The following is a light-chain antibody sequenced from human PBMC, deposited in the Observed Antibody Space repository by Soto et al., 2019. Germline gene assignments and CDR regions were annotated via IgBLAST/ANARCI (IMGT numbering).Light chain of an antibody. J-gene: IGKJ1*01. CDR1: QTVGSTY. V-gene: IGKV3D-20*01. CDR3: QHYGSSPWT. Sequence: EIVSTQSPGTLALSPGERASLSCGASQTVGSTYVAWYQQKPGLAPRLPIYDACSRATAIPDRFSGSGSGTDFTLTNSRLEPEDFAVYYCQHYGSSPWTFGQGTKVEL. CDR2: DAC.